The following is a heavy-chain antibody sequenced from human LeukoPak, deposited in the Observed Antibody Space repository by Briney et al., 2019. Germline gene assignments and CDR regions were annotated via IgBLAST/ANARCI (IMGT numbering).Heavy chain of an antibody. Sequence: SETLSLTCTVSGGSISSYYWSWIRQPPGRGLEWIGYIYYSGGTNYNPSLKSRVTISVDTSKNQFSLKLSSVTAADTAVYYCARVSSSWYSFDYWGQGTLLTVSS. V-gene: IGHV4-59*01. CDR2: IYYSGGT. J-gene: IGHJ4*02. CDR3: ARVSSSWYSFDY. CDR1: GGSISSYY. D-gene: IGHD6-13*01.